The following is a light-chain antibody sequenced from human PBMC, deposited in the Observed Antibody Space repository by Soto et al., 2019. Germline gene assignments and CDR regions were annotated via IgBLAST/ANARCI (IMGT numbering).Light chain of an antibody. CDR1: QSVSSN. J-gene: IGKJ1*01. CDR3: KQYNDWPT. V-gene: IGKV3-15*01. Sequence: EIVMTQSPATLSVSLGERSTLSCRASQSVSSNLAWYQLKPGQAPRLLIYGASTRATGIPARFSGSGSVTEFTLTISSLQSEDFAVYYCKQYNDWPTCGQGNKGDIK. CDR2: GAS.